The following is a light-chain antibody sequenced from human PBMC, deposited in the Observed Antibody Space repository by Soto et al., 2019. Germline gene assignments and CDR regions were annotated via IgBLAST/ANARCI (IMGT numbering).Light chain of an antibody. J-gene: IGLJ2*01. CDR3: QSYDTSLRGV. CDR1: SSNIGAGFD. Sequence: QAVVTQPPSMSGAPGQRVTISCTGSSSNIGAGFDVHWYQQLPGTAPKLLIYGNSNRPSGVPDRFSGSKSGTSASLAITGLQADDEADYYCQSYDTSLRGVFGGGTQLTVL. V-gene: IGLV1-40*01. CDR2: GNS.